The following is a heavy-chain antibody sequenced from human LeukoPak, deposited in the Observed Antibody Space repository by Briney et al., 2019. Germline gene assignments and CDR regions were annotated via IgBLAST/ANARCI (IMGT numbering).Heavy chain of an antibody. CDR1: GGSISSYY. V-gene: IGHV4-59*01. J-gene: IGHJ4*02. CDR2: IYYSGST. Sequence: SKTLSLTCTVSGGSISSYYWSWIRQPPGKGLEWIGYIYYSGSTNYNPSLKSRVTISVDTSKNQFSLKLSSVTAADTAVHYCARVLEGATVDYWGQGTLVTVSS. CDR3: ARVLEGATVDY. D-gene: IGHD1-26*01.